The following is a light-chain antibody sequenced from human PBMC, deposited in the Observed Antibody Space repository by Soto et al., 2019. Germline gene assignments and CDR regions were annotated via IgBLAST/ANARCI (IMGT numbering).Light chain of an antibody. CDR1: RSVSSRF. Sequence: EIMLTQSPGTLSLSPGERVTLSCWASRSVSSRFLAWYQQKPGQAPRVLIYGASSRATGIPDRFSGSGSRSDFTLTISRLEPEDFAVYYCQQYGYSPYTFGQGTKLEIK. J-gene: IGKJ2*01. V-gene: IGKV3-20*01. CDR2: GAS. CDR3: QQYGYSPYT.